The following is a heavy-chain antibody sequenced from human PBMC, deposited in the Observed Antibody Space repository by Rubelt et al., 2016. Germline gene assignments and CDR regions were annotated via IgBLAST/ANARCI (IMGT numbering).Heavy chain of an antibody. CDR3: ARDRASGSLTAWFDP. CDR1: DGSFSAYY. J-gene: IGHJ5*02. V-gene: IGHV4-34*02. D-gene: IGHD2-15*01. CDR2: INHSGTT. Sequence: QVQLRQWGAGLLKPSETLSLTCAVYDGSFSAYYWSWIRQPPGKGLEWIGEINHSGTTNYNPSLKSRVTISVDTSKNQFSLGLTSVTAADTAVYYCARDRASGSLTAWFDPWGQGTLVTVSS.